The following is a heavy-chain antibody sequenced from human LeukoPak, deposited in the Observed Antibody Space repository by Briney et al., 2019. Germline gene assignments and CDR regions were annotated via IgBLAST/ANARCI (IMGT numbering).Heavy chain of an antibody. Sequence: ASVNVSCKASGYSFTTYGISWLRQAPGHGLEWIGWISVYNGNTNYADKVRGRVLVTTDISTTTAYLELRSLRYDDTAVYYCAKMDSDRSGFFLHWGQGTPVTVSS. V-gene: IGHV1-18*01. CDR1: GYSFTTYG. D-gene: IGHD2-15*01. J-gene: IGHJ1*01. CDR2: ISVYNGNT. CDR3: AKMDSDRSGFFLH.